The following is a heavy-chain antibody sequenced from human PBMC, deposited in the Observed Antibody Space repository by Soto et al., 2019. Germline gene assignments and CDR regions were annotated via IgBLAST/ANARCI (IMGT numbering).Heavy chain of an antibody. CDR2: IYYSGST. J-gene: IGHJ6*02. V-gene: IGHV4-59*12. CDR1: GGSISSYC. CDR3: GNINYDLVYGMDV. Sequence: PSETLSLTCTVSGGSISSYCWSWIRQPPGKGLEWIGYIYYSGSTNYNPSLKSRVTISVDTSKNQFSLKLSSVTAADTAVYYCGNINYDLVYGMDVWGQGTTVTAP. D-gene: IGHD4-4*01.